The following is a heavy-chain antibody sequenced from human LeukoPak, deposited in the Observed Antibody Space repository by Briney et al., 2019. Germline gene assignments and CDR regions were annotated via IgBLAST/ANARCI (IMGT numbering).Heavy chain of an antibody. CDR1: GFTFDDYS. CDR3: AKDIEHCSGGSCYYFDY. D-gene: IGHD2-15*01. Sequence: GGSLRLSCAAPGFTFDDYSMHWVRQAPGKGLEWVSGISWNSGSIVYADSVKGRFTISRDNAKNSLYLQMNSLRAEDTALYYCAKDIEHCSGGSCYYFDYWGQGTLVTVSS. CDR2: ISWNSGSI. J-gene: IGHJ4*02. V-gene: IGHV3-9*01.